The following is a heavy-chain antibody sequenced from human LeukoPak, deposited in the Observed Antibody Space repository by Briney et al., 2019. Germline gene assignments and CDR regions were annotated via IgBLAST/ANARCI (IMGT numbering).Heavy chain of an antibody. CDR3: ARDGGSTGWVDY. Sequence: PGRSLRLSCAASGFTFSTYVMHWVRQAPGKGLEWVAVIWYDGSQKYHADSVKDRFTISRDNSKNMLYLQMNSLRAEDTAVYYCARDGGSTGWVDYWGQGTPVTVSS. CDR1: GFTFSTYV. J-gene: IGHJ4*02. V-gene: IGHV3-33*01. CDR2: IWYDGSQK. D-gene: IGHD6-19*01.